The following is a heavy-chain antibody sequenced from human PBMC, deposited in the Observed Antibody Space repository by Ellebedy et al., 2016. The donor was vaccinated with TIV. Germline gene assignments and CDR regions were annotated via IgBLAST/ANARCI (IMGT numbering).Heavy chain of an antibody. CDR1: GGSISSSSYY. Sequence: SETLSLTCTVSGGSISSSSYYWGWIRQPPGTGLEWIGSIYHGGSTYYNPSLKSRVTISVATSTNQFSLRLSSVTATDTTVYYCARLQWPTYYIDYWGQGILVTVSS. V-gene: IGHV4-39*01. J-gene: IGHJ4*02. CDR2: IYHGGST. CDR3: ARLQWPTYYIDY. D-gene: IGHD6-19*01.